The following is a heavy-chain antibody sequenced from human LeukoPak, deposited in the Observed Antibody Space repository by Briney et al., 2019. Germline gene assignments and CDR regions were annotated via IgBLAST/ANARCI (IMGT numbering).Heavy chain of an antibody. J-gene: IGHJ6*03. D-gene: IGHD3-10*01. Sequence: GGSLSLSCAPSGFPLRNAWLSWVRQPPRKEVEGVGRMKIKTDGGPTNYSAPVKDSFTISRDDSKNTLYLQMNSLKTEDTAVYYCSTRPITVVRGVITRTNYYYYMDVWGKGGTV. V-gene: IGHV3-15*01. CDR3: STRPITVVRGVITRTNYYYYMDV. CDR2: MKIKTDGGPT. CDR1: GFPLRNAW.